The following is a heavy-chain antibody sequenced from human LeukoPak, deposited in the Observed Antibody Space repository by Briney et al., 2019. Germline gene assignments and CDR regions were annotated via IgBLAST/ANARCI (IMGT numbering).Heavy chain of an antibody. CDR1: GFTFGDYA. CDR3: TRGPIELWIHNGMDV. J-gene: IGHJ6*02. CDR2: IRSKGYGGTT. V-gene: IGHV3-49*04. D-gene: IGHD5-18*01. Sequence: GRSLLLSCTAAGFTFGDYAMSWGRQAPGKGLEWVGFIRSKGYGGTTEYAAGWKGIFTISRENSKNIAYLQMNSLKTEDTASYYCTRGPIELWIHNGMDVWGQGTTVTVSS.